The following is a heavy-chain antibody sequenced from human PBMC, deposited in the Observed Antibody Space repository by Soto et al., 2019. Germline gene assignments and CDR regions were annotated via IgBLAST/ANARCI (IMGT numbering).Heavy chain of an antibody. J-gene: IGHJ3*02. V-gene: IGHV5-10-1*01. Sequence: GESLKISCKGTRYRFTSNWINWVRQMPGKGLEWMGRIDPSDSYTTYSPSFQGHVTISADKAISTAYLQWSSLKASDTAMYYCASGGDSSGHDAFDIWGQGTMVTVSS. D-gene: IGHD6-19*01. CDR3: ASGGDSSGHDAFDI. CDR1: RYRFTSNW. CDR2: IDPSDSYT.